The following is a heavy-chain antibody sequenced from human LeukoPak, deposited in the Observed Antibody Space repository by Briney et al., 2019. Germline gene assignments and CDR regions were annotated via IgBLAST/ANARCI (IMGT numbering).Heavy chain of an antibody. V-gene: IGHV1-46*01. J-gene: IGHJ4*02. CDR1: GYTFTSYY. Sequence: ASVKVSCKASGYTFTSYYMHWVRQAPGQGLEWMGIINPSGGSTSYAQKFQGRVTMTRDMSTSTVYMELSSLRSEDTAVYYCARGRQIHFDWLLYCYWGQGTLVTVSS. D-gene: IGHD3-9*01. CDR2: INPSGGST. CDR3: ARGRQIHFDWLLYCY.